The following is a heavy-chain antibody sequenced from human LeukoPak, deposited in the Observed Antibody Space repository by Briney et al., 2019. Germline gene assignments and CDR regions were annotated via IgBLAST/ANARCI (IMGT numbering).Heavy chain of an antibody. CDR3: ARDSGRYYDILTGYSRLSDFDI. J-gene: IGHJ3*02. V-gene: IGHV3-33*01. Sequence: GGSLRLSCAASGFTFSSYGMHWVRQAPGKGLEWVAVIWYDGSNKYYADSMKGRFTISRDNSKNTLYLQMNSLGAEDTAVYYCARDSGRYYDILTGYSRLSDFDIWGQGTMVTVSS. CDR2: IWYDGSNK. D-gene: IGHD3-9*01. CDR1: GFTFSSYG.